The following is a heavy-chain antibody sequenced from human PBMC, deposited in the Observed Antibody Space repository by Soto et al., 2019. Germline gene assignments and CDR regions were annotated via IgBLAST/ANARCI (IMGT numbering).Heavy chain of an antibody. CDR3: ARDKITGLFDY. J-gene: IGHJ4*02. CDR2: INHSGST. Sequence: PSENLSLTCAVYGGSFSGYYWTWIRQPPGTGLEWIGEINHSGSTNYNPSLKSRVTISVDTSKNQFSLKLTSVTAADTAVYYCARDKITGLFDYWSQGTLVTVSS. V-gene: IGHV4-34*01. CDR1: GGSFSGYY. D-gene: IGHD2-8*02.